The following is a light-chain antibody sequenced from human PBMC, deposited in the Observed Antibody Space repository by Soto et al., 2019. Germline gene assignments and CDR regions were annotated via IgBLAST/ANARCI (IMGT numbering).Light chain of an antibody. V-gene: IGLV2-14*01. CDR2: EVT. Sequence: QSALTQPASVSGSPGQSITISCTGISSDIGGYNSVSWYQQHPGKAPKLMIYEVTNRPSGVSNRFSGSESGNTASLTISGLQAEDEADYYSSSHTSSRTYVFGTGTKLTVL. CDR3: SSHTSSRTYV. J-gene: IGLJ1*01. CDR1: SSDIGGYNS.